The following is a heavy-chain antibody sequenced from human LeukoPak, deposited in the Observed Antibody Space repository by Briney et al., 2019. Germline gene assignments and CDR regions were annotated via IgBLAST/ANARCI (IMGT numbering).Heavy chain of an antibody. CDR3: ARSTYYYDSSGYFIDY. V-gene: IGHV4-4*02. Sequence: SGTLSLTCAVSGGSISSSNWWSWVRQPPGKGLEWIGEIYHSGSINYNPSLKSRVTISVDKSKNQFSLKLSSVTAADTAVYYCARSTYYYDSSGYFIDYWGQGTLVTVSS. J-gene: IGHJ4*02. CDR2: IYHSGSI. D-gene: IGHD3-22*01. CDR1: GGSISSSNW.